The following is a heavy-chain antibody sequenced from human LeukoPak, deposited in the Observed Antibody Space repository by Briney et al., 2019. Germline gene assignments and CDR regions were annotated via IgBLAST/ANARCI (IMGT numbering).Heavy chain of an antibody. J-gene: IGHJ3*02. V-gene: IGHV3-21*04. D-gene: IGHD1-1*01. Sequence: GGSLRLSCAASGFTFSSYSMNWVRQAPGKGLEWVSFISSSRSYIYYADSVKGRFTISRDNAKNSLYLQMNSLRAEDTAVYYCAKADNWNDEPRYAFDIWGQGTMVTVSS. CDR3: AKADNWNDEPRYAFDI. CDR2: ISSSRSYI. CDR1: GFTFSSYS.